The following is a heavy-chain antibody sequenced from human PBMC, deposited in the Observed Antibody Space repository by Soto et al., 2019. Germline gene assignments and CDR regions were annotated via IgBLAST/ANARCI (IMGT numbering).Heavy chain of an antibody. D-gene: IGHD1-26*01. CDR3: ARDAWERAADN. CDR1: GFTFSTYR. CDR2: ISTDSSST. V-gene: IGHV3-48*02. Sequence: EVQLVESGGGLVQPGGSLRLSCTTSGFTFSTYRMNWVRQAPGKGLEWVAEISTDSSSTYYSDSVKGRFTISRDNAKNSLYLHMNSLRDDDTAVYYCARDAWERAADNRGQGTLVTVSS. J-gene: IGHJ4*02.